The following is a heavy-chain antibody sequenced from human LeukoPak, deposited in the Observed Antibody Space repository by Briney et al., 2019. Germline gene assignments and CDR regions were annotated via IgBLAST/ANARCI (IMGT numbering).Heavy chain of an antibody. CDR2: IYHSGST. J-gene: IGHJ4*02. CDR1: GGSLSDYY. Sequence: SETLSLTCAVYGGSLSDYYWSWLRQAPGKGLEWIGEIYHSGSTNHNPSLKSRVTISVDPSNNQFSLKLSSVTAADTAAYYCARGEYCSRTSCYLAPFDYWGQGTLVTVSS. V-gene: IGHV4-34*01. CDR3: ARGEYCSRTSCYLAPFDY. D-gene: IGHD2-2*01.